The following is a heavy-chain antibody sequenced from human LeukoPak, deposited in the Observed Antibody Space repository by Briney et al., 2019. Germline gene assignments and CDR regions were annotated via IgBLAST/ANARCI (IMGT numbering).Heavy chain of an antibody. V-gene: IGHV3-15*01. CDR1: GLTFSDAW. CDR2: IRSKVGGGTA. CDR3: TKDLPFTAGGVIVH. Sequence: PGGSLRLSCGVSGLTFSDAWLTWVRQGPGKGLEWVGLIRSKVGGGTADYATTVKGRFTISRDDSKNMLYLQMNGLKTEDTAIYYCTKDLPFTAGGVIVHWGQGALVTVSS. D-gene: IGHD3-16*01. J-gene: IGHJ5*02.